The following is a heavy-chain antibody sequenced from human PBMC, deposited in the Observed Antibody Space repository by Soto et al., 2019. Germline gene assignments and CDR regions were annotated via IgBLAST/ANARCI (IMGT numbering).Heavy chain of an antibody. CDR3: ARPVVVNKIDP. CDR2: INHSGST. CDR1: GGSFSGYY. V-gene: IGHV4-34*01. Sequence: SETLSLTCAVYGGSFSGYYWSWIRQPPGKGLEWIGEINHSGSTNYNPSLKSRVTISVDTSKNQFSLKLSSVTAADTAVYYCARPVVVNKIDPSGQGTLVTVST. J-gene: IGHJ5*02. D-gene: IGHD3-22*01.